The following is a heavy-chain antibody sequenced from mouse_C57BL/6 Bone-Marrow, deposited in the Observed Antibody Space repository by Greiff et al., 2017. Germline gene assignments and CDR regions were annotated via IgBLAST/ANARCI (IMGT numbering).Heavy chain of an antibody. J-gene: IGHJ3*01. Sequence: QVQLQQPGTGLVQPWASVRLSCKASGYTFTSYGMRWVKQRPGQGLEWVGNINPCKGGTNYNEKFKSKATLTVDKSSSTAYMQLSSVASEDSAVYYCARWGLPAWFAYWGRGKRVTVSA. CDR2: INPCKGGT. CDR1: GYTFTSYG. CDR3: ARWGLPAWFAY. D-gene: IGHD2-4*01. V-gene: IGHV1-53*01.